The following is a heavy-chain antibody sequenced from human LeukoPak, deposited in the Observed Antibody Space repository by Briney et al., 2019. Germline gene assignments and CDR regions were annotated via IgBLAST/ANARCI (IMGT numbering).Heavy chain of an antibody. J-gene: IGHJ4*02. CDR2: IYYSGST. CDR1: GGSISSSSYY. D-gene: IGHD5-24*01. V-gene: IGHV4-39*07. CDR3: ASLGRWLQLRGY. Sequence: SETLSLTCTVSGGSISSSSYYWGWIRQPPGKGLEWIGSIYYSGSTYYNPSLKSRVTISVDTSKNQFSLKLSSVTAADTAVYYCASLGRWLQLRGYWGQGTLVTVSS.